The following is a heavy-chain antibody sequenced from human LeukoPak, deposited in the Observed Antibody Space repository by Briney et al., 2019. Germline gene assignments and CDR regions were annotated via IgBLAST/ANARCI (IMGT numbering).Heavy chain of an antibody. CDR1: GFTFSSYS. J-gene: IGHJ6*03. Sequence: GGSLRLSCAASGFTFSSYSMNWVRQAPGKGLEWVSYISSSSSTIYYADSVKGRFTISRDNAKNSLYLQMNSLRAEDTAVYYCARGYSNYVGYYYYYYVDVWGKGTTVTVSS. D-gene: IGHD4-11*01. CDR2: ISSSSSTI. V-gene: IGHV3-48*04. CDR3: ARGYSNYVGYYYYYYVDV.